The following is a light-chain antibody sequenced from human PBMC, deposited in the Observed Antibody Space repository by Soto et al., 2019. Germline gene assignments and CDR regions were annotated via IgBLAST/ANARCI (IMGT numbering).Light chain of an antibody. Sequence: QSVLTQPPSVSGSPGQSVTISCTGTSSDVGGYNYVSWYQQHPGKAPKLMIYDVSKQPSGVPDRFSGSKSGNTASLTISGLQAEDEADYYCCSYAGNYILVFGGGTKLTVL. CDR1: SSDVGGYNY. CDR2: DVS. CDR3: CSYAGNYILV. J-gene: IGLJ2*01. V-gene: IGLV2-11*01.